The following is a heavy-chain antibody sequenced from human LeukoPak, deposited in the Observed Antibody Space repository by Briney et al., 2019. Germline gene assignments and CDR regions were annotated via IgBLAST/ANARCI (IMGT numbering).Heavy chain of an antibody. J-gene: IGHJ3*02. D-gene: IGHD4-17*01. Sequence: GGSLRLSCATSQFKFNNYGMTWVRQAPGKGLEWVSSITGSGVGTQYANSVQGRFTISRDNSKNTLYLQMNSLRAEDTAIYYCAKDPNGDYIGAFDIWGQGTLVTVSS. CDR3: AKDPNGDYIGAFDI. V-gene: IGHV3-23*01. CDR2: ITGSGVGT. CDR1: QFKFNNYG.